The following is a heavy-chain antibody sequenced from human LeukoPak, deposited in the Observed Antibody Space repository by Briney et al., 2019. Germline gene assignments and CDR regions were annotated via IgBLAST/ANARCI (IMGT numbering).Heavy chain of an antibody. CDR3: ARDQSGGGGSPPTDKFDY. J-gene: IGHJ4*02. CDR2: ISAYNGNT. V-gene: IGHV1-18*01. CDR1: GYTFTSYG. Sequence: ASVKVSCKASGYTFTSYGISWVRQAPGQGLEWMGWISAYNGNTNYAQKLQGRVTMTTDTSTSTAYMELRSLRSDDTAVYYCARDQSGGGGSPPTDKFDYWGQGTLVTVSS. D-gene: IGHD3-16*01.